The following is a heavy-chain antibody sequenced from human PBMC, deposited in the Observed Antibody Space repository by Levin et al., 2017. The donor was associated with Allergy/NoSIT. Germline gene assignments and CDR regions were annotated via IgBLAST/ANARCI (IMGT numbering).Heavy chain of an antibody. CDR3: ARSRPTLLPIVVVPAAMGA. Sequence: GESLKISCKASGYTFTGYYMHWVRQAPGQGLEWMGWINPNSGGTNYAQKFQGRVTMTRDTSISTAYMELSRLRSDDTAVYYCARSRPTLLPIVVVPAAMGAWGQGTLVTVSS. V-gene: IGHV1-2*02. J-gene: IGHJ5*02. D-gene: IGHD2-2*01. CDR2: INPNSGGT. CDR1: GYTFTGYY.